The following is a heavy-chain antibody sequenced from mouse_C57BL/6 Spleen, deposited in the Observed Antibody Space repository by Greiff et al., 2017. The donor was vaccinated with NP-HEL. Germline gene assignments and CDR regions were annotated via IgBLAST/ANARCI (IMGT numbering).Heavy chain of an antibody. V-gene: IGHV2-2*01. D-gene: IGHD1-1*01. CDR3: ARNPYYDGSSYWYFDV. CDR1: GFSLTSYG. J-gene: IGHJ1*03. Sequence: QVQLKESGPGLVQPSQSLSITCTVSGFSLTSYGVHWVRQSPGKGLEWLGVIWSGGSTDYNAAFISRLSISKDNSKSQVFFKMNSLQADDTAIYYCARNPYYDGSSYWYFDVWGTGTTVTVSS. CDR2: IWSGGST.